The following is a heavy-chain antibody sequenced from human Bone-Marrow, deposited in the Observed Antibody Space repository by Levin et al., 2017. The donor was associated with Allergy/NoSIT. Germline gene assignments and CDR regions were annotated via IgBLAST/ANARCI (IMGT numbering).Heavy chain of an antibody. J-gene: IGHJ6*03. Sequence: LSLTCAASGFTFSSYAMHWVRQAPGKGLEYVSAISSNGGSTYYANSVKGRFTISRDNSKNTLYLQMGSLRAEDMAVYYCARGGVVLLWSYYMDVWGKGTTVTVSS. D-gene: IGHD3-10*01. CDR2: ISSNGGST. V-gene: IGHV3-64*01. CDR1: GFTFSSYA. CDR3: ARGGVVLLWSYYMDV.